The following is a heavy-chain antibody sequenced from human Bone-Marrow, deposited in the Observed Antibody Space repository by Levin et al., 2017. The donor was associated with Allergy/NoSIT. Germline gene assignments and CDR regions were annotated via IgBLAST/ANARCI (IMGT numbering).Heavy chain of an antibody. CDR1: GFTVGDYA. D-gene: IGHD5-18*01. CDR2: IRSNAYGGTT. Sequence: GGSLRLSCTASGFTVGDYAFSWFRQAPGKGLEWVGFIRSNAYGGTTEYAASVEGRFTISRDDSKSIAYLYMNSLKTEDTAVYYCSRDLNTAMVGSGVDWFDPWGQGTLVTVSS. V-gene: IGHV3-49*03. J-gene: IGHJ5*02. CDR3: SRDLNTAMVGSGVDWFDP.